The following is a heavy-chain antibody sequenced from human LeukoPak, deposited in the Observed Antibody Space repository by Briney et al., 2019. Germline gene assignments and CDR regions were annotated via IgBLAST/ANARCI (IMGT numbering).Heavy chain of an antibody. CDR1: GYTFTDYY. D-gene: IGHD2-15*01. CDR2: INAMNGGA. J-gene: IGHJ4*02. V-gene: IGHV1-2*02. Sequence: ASVKVSCKASGYTFTDYYIDWVRQAPGQGLEWMGWINAMNGGAKYSQKFQGRVTMTRDTSISTAYMEVSNLRSDDTAMYYCARERGWSHFDYWGQGTLLTVSS. CDR3: ARERGWSHFDY.